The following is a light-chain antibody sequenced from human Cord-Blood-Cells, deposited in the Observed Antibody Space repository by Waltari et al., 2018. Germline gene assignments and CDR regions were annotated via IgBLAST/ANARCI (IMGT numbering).Light chain of an antibody. CDR3: SSYTSSSTWV. J-gene: IGLJ3*02. CDR2: DVS. V-gene: IGLV2-14*01. CDR1: SSDVGGYNY. Sequence: QSALTQPDSVSGSPGQSITISCTGTSSDVGGYNYVSWYQQHPGKAPKLMIYDVSKRPSGVSNRFSGSKSGNTASLTISGLQAEDEADYYCSSYTSSSTWVFGGGTKLTVL.